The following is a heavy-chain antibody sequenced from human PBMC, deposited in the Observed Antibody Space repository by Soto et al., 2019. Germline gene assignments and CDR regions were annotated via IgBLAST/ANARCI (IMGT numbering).Heavy chain of an antibody. CDR1: GYTFTSYA. V-gene: IGHV1-3*01. Sequence: ASVKVSFKASGYTFTSYAMHWVRQAPGQRLEWMGWINAGNGNTKYSQKFQGRVTITRDTSASTAYMELSSLRSEDTAVYYCARDTRPIRNIVVVVAATPGGGWFDPWGQGTLVTVSS. CDR3: ARDTRPIRNIVVVVAATPGGGWFDP. J-gene: IGHJ5*02. CDR2: INAGNGNT. D-gene: IGHD2-15*01.